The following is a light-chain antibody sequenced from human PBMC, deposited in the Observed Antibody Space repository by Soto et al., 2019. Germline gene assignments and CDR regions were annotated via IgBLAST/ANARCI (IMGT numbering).Light chain of an antibody. CDR3: AAWDDSLNAVV. CDR2: SNN. V-gene: IGLV1-44*01. J-gene: IGLJ2*01. CDR1: SSNVGRNT. Sequence: QSVLTQPPSASGTPGQRVTISCSGSSSNVGRNTVNWYQQIPGTAPKHLIYSNNQRPSGVPDRFSGSKSGTSASLAISGLQSEDEADYYCAAWDDSLNAVVFGGGTKLTVL.